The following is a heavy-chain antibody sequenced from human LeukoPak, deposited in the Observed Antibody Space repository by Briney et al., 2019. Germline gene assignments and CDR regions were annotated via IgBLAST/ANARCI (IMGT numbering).Heavy chain of an antibody. CDR1: GGSISSGGYY. V-gene: IGHV4-31*03. CDR3: ARGVIGYCSGGSCDPGYYYYYGMDV. Sequence: SETLSLTCTVSGGSISSGGYYWSWIRQHPGKGLEWIGYIYYSGSTYYNPSLKSRVTISVDTSKNQFSLKLSSVTAADTAVYYCARGVIGYCSGGSCDPGYYYYYGMDVWGQGTTVTVSS. J-gene: IGHJ6*02. D-gene: IGHD2-15*01. CDR2: IYYSGST.